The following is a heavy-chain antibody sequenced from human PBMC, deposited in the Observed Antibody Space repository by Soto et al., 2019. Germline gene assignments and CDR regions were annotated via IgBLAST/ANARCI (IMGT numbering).Heavy chain of an antibody. J-gene: IGHJ5*02. Sequence: GGSLRLSCAGSGFTFGDSYMSWIRQAPGQGLEWLSYISPGSRYPAYADSVKGRFTISRDNAKRSLYLQMMSLTAEETAIDYCVRGGGGGLLDPWGQGTMVTGS. V-gene: IGHV3-11*06. CDR2: ISPGSRYP. CDR3: VRGGGGGLLDP. CDR1: GFTFGDSY. D-gene: IGHD2-15*01.